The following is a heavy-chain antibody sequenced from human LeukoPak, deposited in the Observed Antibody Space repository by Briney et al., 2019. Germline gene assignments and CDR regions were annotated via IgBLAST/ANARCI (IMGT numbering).Heavy chain of an antibody. J-gene: IGHJ4*01. CDR1: GGSISSYY. CDR2: IYYSGST. D-gene: IGHD6-6*01. V-gene: IGHV4-59*01. CDR3: ARGGYEYSSSPTLGF. Sequence: SETLSLTCTVSGGSISSYYWSWIRQPPGKGLEWIGYIYYSGSTNYNPSLKSRVTISVDTSKNQFSLKLSSVTAADTAVYYCARGGYEYSSSPTLGFWGHGTLVTVSS.